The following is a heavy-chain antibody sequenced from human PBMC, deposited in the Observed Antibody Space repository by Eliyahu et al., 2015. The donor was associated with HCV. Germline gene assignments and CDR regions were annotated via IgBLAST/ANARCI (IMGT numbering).Heavy chain of an antibody. J-gene: IGHJ6*02. D-gene: IGHD2-2*01. V-gene: IGHV3-30*18. CDR2: ISYDGSNK. Sequence: QVQLVESGGGVVQPGRSLRLSCAASGFTFSSYGMHWVRQAPGKGLEGVAVISYDGSNKYYADSVKGRFTISRDNSKNTLYLQMNSLRAEDTAVYYCAKNTVDCSSTSCYGVYYYGMDVWGQGTTVTVSS. CDR1: GFTFSSYG. CDR3: AKNTVDCSSTSCYGVYYYGMDV.